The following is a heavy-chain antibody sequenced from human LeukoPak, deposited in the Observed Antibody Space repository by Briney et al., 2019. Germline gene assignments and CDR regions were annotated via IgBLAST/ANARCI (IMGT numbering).Heavy chain of an antibody. J-gene: IGHJ4*02. CDR3: ARGGSGYFFFDY. V-gene: IGHV3-20*04. CDR2: INWNGGST. D-gene: IGHD3-22*01. CDR1: GFTFDDYG. Sequence: GGSLRLSCAASGFTFDDYGMSWVRQAPGKGLEWVSGINWNGGSTGYADSVKGRFTISRDNAKNSLYLQMNSLRAEDTAVYYCARGGSGYFFFDYWGQGTLVTVSS.